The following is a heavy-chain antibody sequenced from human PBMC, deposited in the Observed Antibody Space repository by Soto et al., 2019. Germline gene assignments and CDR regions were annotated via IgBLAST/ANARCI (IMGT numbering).Heavy chain of an antibody. Sequence: SETLSLTCTVSGGSISRSTYYWDWIRQPPGKGLEWIGAMYYTGNKNYNPSLESRVTMSVDTSKNQFSLKLSSVTPTDTAVYYCARRSSSSLGSLFDPWGRGILVNVSS. CDR1: GGSISRSTYY. J-gene: IGHJ5*02. CDR3: ARRSSSSLGSLFDP. D-gene: IGHD6-6*01. CDR2: MYYTGNK. V-gene: IGHV4-39*01.